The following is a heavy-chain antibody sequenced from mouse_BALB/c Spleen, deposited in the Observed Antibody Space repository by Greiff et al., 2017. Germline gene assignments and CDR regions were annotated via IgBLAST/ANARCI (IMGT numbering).Heavy chain of an antibody. Sequence: EVQGVESGGGLVQPGGSRKLSCAASGFTFSSFGMHWVRQAPEKGLEWVAYISSGSSTIYYADTVKGRFTISRDNPKNTLFLQMTSLRSEDTAMYYCARGGITTGLFDDWGQGTTLTVSS. J-gene: IGHJ2*01. CDR3: ARGGITTGLFDD. CDR1: GFTFSSFG. V-gene: IGHV5-17*02. CDR2: ISSGSSTI. D-gene: IGHD1-1*01.